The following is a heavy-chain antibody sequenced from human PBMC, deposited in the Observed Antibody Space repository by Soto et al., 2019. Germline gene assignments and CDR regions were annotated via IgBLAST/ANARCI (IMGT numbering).Heavy chain of an antibody. V-gene: IGHV4-59*13. CDR3: ARAPAQLYSSSWYYLAY. J-gene: IGHJ4*02. CDR1: GGSIGSYY. CDR2: IYYCGST. D-gene: IGHD6-13*01. Sequence: WKPRSLACTGSGGSIGSYYCIWFRDRPGKGLVGIAYIYYCGSTNSTPSLKSRVTMSVDSSKNQFSLKLSSVTAADTAVYYCARAPAQLYSSSWYYLAYRGQRTLDTV.